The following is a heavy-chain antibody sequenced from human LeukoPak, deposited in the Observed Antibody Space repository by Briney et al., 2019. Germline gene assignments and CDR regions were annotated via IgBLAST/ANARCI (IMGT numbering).Heavy chain of an antibody. CDR3: ARDIYSSGWYRSAGYFDY. CDR2: INHSGST. J-gene: IGHJ4*02. CDR1: GGSFSGCY. V-gene: IGHV4-34*01. Sequence: SETLSLTCGVYGGSFSGCYWSWIRQPPGKGLEWIGEINHSGSTNYNPSLKSRVTISVDTSKNQFSLKLSSVTAADTAVYYCARDIYSSGWYRSAGYFDYWGQGTLVTVSS. D-gene: IGHD6-19*01.